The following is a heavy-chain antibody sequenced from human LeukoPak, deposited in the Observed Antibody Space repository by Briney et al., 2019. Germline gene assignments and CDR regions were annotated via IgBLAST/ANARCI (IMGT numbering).Heavy chain of an antibody. J-gene: IGHJ4*02. CDR1: GFSFSTYW. CDR3: ARDQIGSW. V-gene: IGHV3-7*01. D-gene: IGHD6-13*01. CDR2: IKQDGSEK. Sequence: GGSLRLSCAASGFSFSTYWMNWVRQAPGKGLEWVANIKQDGSEKYYVDSVKGRFTISRDNAKKSVYLQMDSLRVEDTAVYYCARDQIGSWWGQGTLVIVSS.